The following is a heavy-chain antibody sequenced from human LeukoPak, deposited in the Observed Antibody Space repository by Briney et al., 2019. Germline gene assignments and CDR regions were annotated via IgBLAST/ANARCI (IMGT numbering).Heavy chain of an antibody. CDR2: LYYSGST. Sequence: SQSLSLTCTLSGGSLTSFYWGCTPQPPGRGLECSGNLYYSGSTNYNPSLRSLATTSVGTTKKHFSLKLSSVTAADTAVYYCAGSRSTAAVHFDYWGQGNLVTVSS. D-gene: IGHD6-13*01. CDR3: AGSRSTAAVHFDY. V-gene: IGHV4-59*01. CDR1: GGSLTSFY. J-gene: IGHJ4*02.